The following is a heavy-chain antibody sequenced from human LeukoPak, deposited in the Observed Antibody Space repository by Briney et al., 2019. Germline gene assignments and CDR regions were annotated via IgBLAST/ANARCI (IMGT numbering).Heavy chain of an antibody. V-gene: IGHV3-30-3*01. CDR3: AREFGDWGLDY. Sequence: GGSLRLSCAASGFIFSSYSMSWVRQAPGKGLEWVAVISYDGSNKYYADSVKGRFTISRDNSKNTLYLQMNSLRAEDTAVYYCAREFGDWGLDYWGQGTLVTVSS. CDR2: ISYDGSNK. D-gene: IGHD3-3*01. J-gene: IGHJ4*02. CDR1: GFIFSSYS.